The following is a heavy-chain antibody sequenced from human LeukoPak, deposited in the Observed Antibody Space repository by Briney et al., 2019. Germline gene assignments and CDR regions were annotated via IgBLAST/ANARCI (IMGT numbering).Heavy chain of an antibody. D-gene: IGHD2-21*02. CDR1: GGSFSGYY. CDR3: ARHDVVPVIRRGFDF. V-gene: IGHV4-34*01. J-gene: IGHJ4*02. Sequence: SETLSLTCAVYGGSFSGYYWSWIRQPPGQGLEWIGEINHSGSTNYNPSLKSRVTISVDTSKNQFSLKLSSVTAADTAVYYCARHDVVPVIRRGFDFWGQGTLVTVSS. CDR2: INHSGST.